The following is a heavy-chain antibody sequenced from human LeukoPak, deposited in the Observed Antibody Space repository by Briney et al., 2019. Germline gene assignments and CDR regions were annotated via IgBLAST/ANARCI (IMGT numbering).Heavy chain of an antibody. Sequence: SETLSLTCTVSGGSISSYYWSWIRQPPGKGLEWIGYIYYSGSTNYNPSLKSRVTISVDTSKNQFSLKLSSVTAADTAVYYCAGASSFDYWGQGTLVTVSS. V-gene: IGHV4-59*08. J-gene: IGHJ4*02. CDR1: GGSISSYY. CDR3: AGASSFDY. CDR2: IYYSGST.